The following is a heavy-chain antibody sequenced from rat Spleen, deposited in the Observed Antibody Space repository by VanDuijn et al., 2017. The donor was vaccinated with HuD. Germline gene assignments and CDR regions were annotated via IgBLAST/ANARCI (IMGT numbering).Heavy chain of an antibody. CDR1: GFTFSDYA. D-gene: IGHD1-2*01. V-gene: IGHV5-17*01. CDR3: ARHGGYSSLGYFDY. CDR2: IIYDGSST. Sequence: EVQLVESGGGLVQPGRSLKFSCAASGFTFSDYAMAWVRQAPKKGLEWVATIIYDGSSTYYRDSVKGRFTISRDNAKSTLYLQMDSLRSEDTATYYCARHGGYSSLGYFDYWGQGVMVTVSS. J-gene: IGHJ2*01.